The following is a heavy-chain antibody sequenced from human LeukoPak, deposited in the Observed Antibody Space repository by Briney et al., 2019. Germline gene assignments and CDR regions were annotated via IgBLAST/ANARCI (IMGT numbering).Heavy chain of an antibody. Sequence: GASVKVSCKASGYTFTSYGISWVRQAPGQGLEWMGWISAYNGNTNYAQKLQGRVTMTTDTSTSKAYMELRSLRSDDPAVYYCARDGNPFVVVPAASDYWGQGTLVTVSS. V-gene: IGHV1-18*01. J-gene: IGHJ4*02. D-gene: IGHD2-2*01. CDR2: ISAYNGNT. CDR1: GYTFTSYG. CDR3: ARDGNPFVVVPAASDY.